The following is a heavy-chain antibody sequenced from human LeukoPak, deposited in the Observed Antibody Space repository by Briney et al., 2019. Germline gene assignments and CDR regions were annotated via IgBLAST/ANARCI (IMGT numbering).Heavy chain of an antibody. J-gene: IGHJ4*02. V-gene: IGHV4-30-4*08. Sequence: SQTLSLTCTVSGGSISSSDYYWSWIRQPPGKGLEWIGYIYYSGSTYYNPSLKSRVTISVDTSKNQFSLKLSSVTAADTAVYYCAREGGFDSSGRTFDYWGQGTLVTVSS. CDR1: GGSISSSDYY. D-gene: IGHD3-22*01. CDR2: IYYSGST. CDR3: AREGGFDSSGRTFDY.